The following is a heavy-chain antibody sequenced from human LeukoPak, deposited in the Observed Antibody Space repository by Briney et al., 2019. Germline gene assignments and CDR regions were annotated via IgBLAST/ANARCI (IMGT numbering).Heavy chain of an antibody. CDR1: GFTVSSNY. CDR2: IYSGGST. J-gene: IGHJ4*02. V-gene: IGHV3-66*02. Sequence: GGSLRLSCAASGFTVSSNYMSWVRQAPGKGLEWVSVIYSGGSTYYADSVKGRFTISRDNSKNTLYLQMNSLKAEDTAVYYCAKDRVMSQGLGDWGQGTLVTVSS. CDR3: AKDRVMSQGLGD. D-gene: IGHD3-10*01.